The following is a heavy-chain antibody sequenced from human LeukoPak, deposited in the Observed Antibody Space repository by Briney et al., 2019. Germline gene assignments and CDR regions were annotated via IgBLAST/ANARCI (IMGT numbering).Heavy chain of an antibody. CDR1: GYTFISYW. D-gene: IGHD6-6*01. V-gene: IGHV5-51*01. J-gene: IGHJ4*02. CDR3: ARSAFSSSSPPFDY. Sequence: GESLKISCKGSGYTFISYWIGWVRQMPGKGLEWMGIIYPGDSDTRYSPSFQGQVTISADKSISTAYLQWSSLKASDTAMYYCARSAFSSSSPPFDYWGQGTLVTVSS. CDR2: IYPGDSDT.